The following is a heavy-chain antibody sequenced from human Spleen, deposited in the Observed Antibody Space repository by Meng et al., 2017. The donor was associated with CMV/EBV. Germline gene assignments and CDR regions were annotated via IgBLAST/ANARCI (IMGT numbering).Heavy chain of an antibody. Sequence: GESLKISCAASRFTFSNYAMHWVRQAPGKGLEWVAVISYDGTNKYYADSVKGRFIISRDDSKSTLYLQMNSLRADDTAVYYCAREGTYYDFWSGPITHHWFDPWGQGTLVTVSS. J-gene: IGHJ5*02. D-gene: IGHD3-3*01. CDR3: AREGTYYDFWSGPITHHWFDP. CDR2: ISYDGTNK. V-gene: IGHV3-30*19. CDR1: RFTFSNYA.